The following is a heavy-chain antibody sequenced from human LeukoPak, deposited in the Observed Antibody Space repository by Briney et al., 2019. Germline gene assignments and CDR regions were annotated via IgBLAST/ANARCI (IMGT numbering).Heavy chain of an antibody. CDR3: ARQNSSGLDS. D-gene: IGHD3-22*01. V-gene: IGHV4-39*01. CDR1: GGSISISSDY. J-gene: IGHJ4*02. CDR2: IYYSGST. Sequence: PSGTLPLTCTVSGGSISISSDYWGWIRQPPGKGLEWIGSIYYSGSTNYNPSLKSRVTISVDTSKNQFSLRLSSVTATDTAVYFCARQNSSGLDSWGQGTLVTVSS.